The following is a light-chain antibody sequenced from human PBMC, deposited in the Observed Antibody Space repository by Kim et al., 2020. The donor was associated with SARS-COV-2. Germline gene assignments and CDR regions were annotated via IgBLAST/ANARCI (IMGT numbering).Light chain of an antibody. J-gene: IGKJ4*01. V-gene: IGKV3-15*01. Sequence: EIVMTQSPATLSVSPGERATLSCRASQSVSNNLAWYQQKSGQGPRLLIYGASTRATGIPARFSGSGSGTEFTLTISSLQSEDFAVYYCQQYTTWPLTFGGGTKVDIK. CDR1: QSVSNN. CDR3: QQYTTWPLT. CDR2: GAS.